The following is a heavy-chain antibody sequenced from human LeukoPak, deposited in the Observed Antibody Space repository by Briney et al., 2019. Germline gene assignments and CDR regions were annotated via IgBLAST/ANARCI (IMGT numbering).Heavy chain of an antibody. Sequence: SVKVSCKASGGTFSSYAISWVRQAPGQGLEWMGGIIPIFGTANYAQKFQGRVTITADESTSTAYMELSSLRSEDTAVYYCASQPPLRYPIGGYYMDVWGKGTTVTISS. J-gene: IGHJ6*03. CDR2: IIPIFGTA. CDR3: ASQPPLRYPIGGYYMDV. CDR1: GGTFSSYA. D-gene: IGHD3-9*01. V-gene: IGHV1-69*13.